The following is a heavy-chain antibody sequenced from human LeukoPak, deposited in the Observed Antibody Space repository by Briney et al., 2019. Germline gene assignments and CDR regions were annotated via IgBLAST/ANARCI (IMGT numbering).Heavy chain of an antibody. CDR1: GGSIINSNW. V-gene: IGHV4-4*02. J-gene: IGHJ5*02. CDR3: ASAKDKAYCGGDCYSFGWFDP. D-gene: IGHD2-21*02. Sequence: SGTLSLTCAVSGGSIINSNWWSWVRQPPGKGLEWIGEIDHSGSTSYNPSLKRRVTMSVDRSQNQFSLRLSTVTAADTAVYYCASAKDKAYCGGDCYSFGWFDPWGQGTLVTVSS. CDR2: IDHSGST.